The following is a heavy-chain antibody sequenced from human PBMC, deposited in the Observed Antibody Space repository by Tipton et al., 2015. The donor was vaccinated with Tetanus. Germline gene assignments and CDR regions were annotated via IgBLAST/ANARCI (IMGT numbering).Heavy chain of an antibody. J-gene: IGHJ3*02. CDR1: GDSVSSNSAA. V-gene: IGHV6-1*01. D-gene: IGHD2-8*01. Sequence: LRLSCAISGDSVSSNSAAWNWIRQSPSRGLEWLGRTYYRTKWYNDYAVSVKSRITINPDTSKNQFSLQLNSVTPEDTAVYYCARSGPEVYAIFLDAFDIWGQGTMGTVSS. CDR2: TYYRTKWYN. CDR3: ARSGPEVYAIFLDAFDI.